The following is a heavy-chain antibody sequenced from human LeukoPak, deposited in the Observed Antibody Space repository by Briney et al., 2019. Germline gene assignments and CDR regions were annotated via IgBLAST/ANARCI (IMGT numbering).Heavy chain of an antibody. D-gene: IGHD6-13*01. CDR2: IYYSGST. J-gene: IGHJ5*02. CDR1: GGSISSYY. CDR3: ARAPKYSSSWYTSNWFDP. V-gene: IGHV4-59*01. Sequence: SETLSLTCTVSGGSISSYYWSWIRQPPGKGLEWIGYIYYSGSTNYNPSLKSRVTISVDTSKNQFSLKLSSVTAADTAVYYCARAPKYSSSWYTSNWFDPWGQGTLVTVSS.